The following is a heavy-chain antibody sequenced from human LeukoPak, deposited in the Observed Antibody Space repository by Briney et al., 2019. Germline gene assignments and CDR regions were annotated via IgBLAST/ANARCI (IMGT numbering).Heavy chain of an antibody. Sequence: GGSLRLSCVASGFTFSTYAMSWVRQAPGKGLQWVSGISGSGSSTYYADSVKGRFTISRDNSKNTLYLQMNSLRAEDTAVYYCARDGGGRVSAFDIWGQGTMVTVSS. CDR1: GFTFSTYA. D-gene: IGHD3-16*01. CDR2: ISGSGSST. J-gene: IGHJ3*02. V-gene: IGHV3-23*01. CDR3: ARDGGGRVSAFDI.